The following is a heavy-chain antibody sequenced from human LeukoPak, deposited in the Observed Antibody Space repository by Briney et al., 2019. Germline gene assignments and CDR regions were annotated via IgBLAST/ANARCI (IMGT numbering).Heavy chain of an antibody. CDR2: ISWNSGSI. J-gene: IGHJ4*02. CDR3: AKARRPSSGWYVGTYYFDY. D-gene: IGHD6-19*01. CDR1: GFTFDDYA. V-gene: IGHV3-9*01. Sequence: GGSLRLSCAASGFTFDDYAMHWVRQAPGKGLEWVSGISWNSGSIGYADSVKGRFTISRDNAKNSLYLQMNSLRAEDTALYCCAKARRPSSGWYVGTYYFDYWGQGTLVTVSS.